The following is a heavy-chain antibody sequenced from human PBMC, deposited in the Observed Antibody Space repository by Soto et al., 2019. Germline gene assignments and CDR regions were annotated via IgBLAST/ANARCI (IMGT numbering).Heavy chain of an antibody. D-gene: IGHD3-10*01. Sequence: QVQLVESGGGVVQPGRSLRLSCAASGFTFSSYGMHWVRQAPGKGLEWVAVIWYDGSNKYYADSVKGRFTISRDNSKNTLYLQMNSLRAEDTAVYYCARDKKFHYYGSGMPPDYWGQGTLVTVSS. J-gene: IGHJ4*02. CDR3: ARDKKFHYYGSGMPPDY. V-gene: IGHV3-33*01. CDR1: GFTFSSYG. CDR2: IWYDGSNK.